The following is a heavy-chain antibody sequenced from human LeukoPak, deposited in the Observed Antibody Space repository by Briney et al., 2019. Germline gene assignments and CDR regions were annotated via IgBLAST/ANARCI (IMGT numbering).Heavy chain of an antibody. CDR1: GFTFSSRT. CDR3: VRAMTTVTTRAFDI. J-gene: IGHJ3*02. CDR2: ISYDGSNN. V-gene: IGHV3-30-3*01. Sequence: HPGGSLRLSCAVFGFTFSSRTMHWVRQAPGKGLEWVALISYDGSNNNYADSVKGRFTISRDTSKKTLYLQMNSLRAEDTAVYYCVRAMTTVTTRAFDIWGQGTMVTVSS. D-gene: IGHD4-17*01.